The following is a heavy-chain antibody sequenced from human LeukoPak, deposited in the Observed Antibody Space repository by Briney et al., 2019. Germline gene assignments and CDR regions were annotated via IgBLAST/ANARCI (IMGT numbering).Heavy chain of an antibody. CDR2: IFHSGST. CDR1: GGSISSHY. D-gene: IGHD3-10*01. V-gene: IGHV4-59*11. CDR3: ARAEEKWFGELYVRWFDP. Sequence: PSETLSLTCTVSGGSISSHYWSWIRQPPGKGLEWIGYIFHSGSTNYNPPLKSRVTISVDTSKNQFSLKLSSVTAADTAVYYCARAEEKWFGELYVRWFDPWGQGTLVTVSS. J-gene: IGHJ5*02.